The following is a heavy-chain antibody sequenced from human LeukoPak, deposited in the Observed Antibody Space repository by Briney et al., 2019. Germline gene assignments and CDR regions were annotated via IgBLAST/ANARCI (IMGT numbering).Heavy chain of an antibody. D-gene: IGHD1-26*01. CDR3: ARDFRGSYCITPFDY. Sequence: GASVKVSCTASGYTFTSYGISWVRQAPGQGLEWMGWISAYNGNTNYAQKLQGRVTMTTDTSTSTAYMELRSLRPDDTAVYYCARDFRGSYCITPFDYWGQGTLVTVSS. J-gene: IGHJ4*02. CDR2: ISAYNGNT. CDR1: GYTFTSYG. V-gene: IGHV1-18*01.